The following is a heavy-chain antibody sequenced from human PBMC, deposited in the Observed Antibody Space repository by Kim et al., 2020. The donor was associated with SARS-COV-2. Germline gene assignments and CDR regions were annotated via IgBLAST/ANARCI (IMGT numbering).Heavy chain of an antibody. CDR3: ARAPPYYDRRGFDP. D-gene: IGHD3-22*01. J-gene: IGHJ5*02. Sequence: PSLKSRVTISVDTSTNQFSLKLSSVRAAGPAVYYCARAPPYYDRRGFDPWGQGTLVTVSS. V-gene: IGHV4-34*01.